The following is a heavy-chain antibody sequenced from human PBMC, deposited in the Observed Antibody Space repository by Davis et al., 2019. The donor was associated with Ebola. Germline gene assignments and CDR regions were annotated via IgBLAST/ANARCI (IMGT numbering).Heavy chain of an antibody. CDR2: ISSGTSTK. CDR1: GFIFNSYS. D-gene: IGHD2-2*01. V-gene: IGHV3-48*04. Sequence: GESLKISCAASGFIFNSYSMNWVRQTPGKGLEWISYISSGTSTKYYADSVKGRFTISRDNAKNTLYLHMNSLRAEDTAMYYCARAGGKYCSTTSCFNYFDYWGLGTLVTVSS. CDR3: ARAGGKYCSTTSCFNYFDY. J-gene: IGHJ4*02.